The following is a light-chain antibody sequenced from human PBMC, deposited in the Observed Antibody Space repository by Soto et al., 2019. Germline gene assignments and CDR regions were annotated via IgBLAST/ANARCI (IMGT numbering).Light chain of an antibody. CDR1: QDIRND. Sequence: IQTTQSPSSLSASVGDRVTITCRASQDIRNDLGWFQQKPGKAPKLLINTASTLQSGVSSRFSGSGSGTDFTLTISSLQPEDFATYYCLQDYIYPWTFGQGTKVDIK. V-gene: IGKV1-6*01. CDR2: TAS. J-gene: IGKJ1*01. CDR3: LQDYIYPWT.